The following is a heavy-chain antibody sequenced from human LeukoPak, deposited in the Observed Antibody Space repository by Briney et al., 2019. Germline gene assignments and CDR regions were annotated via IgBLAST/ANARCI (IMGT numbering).Heavy chain of an antibody. CDR3: AKDLSMVFDAFNI. Sequence: PGGSLRLSCAASGFTFSTYDMSWVRQAPGKGLEWVSLISGDAATTYYAPSVKGRVTVSRDNNKNSLFLQMNNLRTEDSALYYCAKDLSMVFDAFNIWGQGTLVTVSS. V-gene: IGHV3-43*02. J-gene: IGHJ3*02. CDR2: ISGDAATT. CDR1: GFTFSTYD. D-gene: IGHD4/OR15-4a*01.